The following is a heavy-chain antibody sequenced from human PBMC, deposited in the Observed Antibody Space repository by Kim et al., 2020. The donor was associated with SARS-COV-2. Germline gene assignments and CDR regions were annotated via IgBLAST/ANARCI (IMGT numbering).Heavy chain of an antibody. CDR2: INTDTGNP. CDR1: GYTFTMNA. Sequence: ASVKVSCKASGYTFTMNAISWVRQAPGQGLEWMGWINTDTGNPTYAQAFTRRFVFSADTSVTTAYLQISSLEPEDTALYYCTSVIWGTYRYTDYWGQGTLVTVSS. V-gene: IGHV7-4-1*02. CDR3: TSVIWGTYRYTDY. D-gene: IGHD3-16*02. J-gene: IGHJ4*02.